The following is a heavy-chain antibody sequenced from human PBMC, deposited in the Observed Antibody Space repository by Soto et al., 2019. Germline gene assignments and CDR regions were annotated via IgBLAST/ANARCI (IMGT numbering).Heavy chain of an antibody. CDR1: GYTFTDFY. D-gene: IGHD2-15*01. V-gene: IGHV1-2*02. CDR2: INPYTGGT. CDR3: ARDPIGGVAPYYCDY. Sequence: QVQLVQSGAEVKKPGASVKVSCKASGYTFTDFYMHWVRQAPGQGLEWLGWINPYTGGTNYAQKFQDRVTMTRDTSISTAYLDLSRLTSDYTAVYYCARDPIGGVAPYYCDYWGQGTLVTASS. J-gene: IGHJ4*02.